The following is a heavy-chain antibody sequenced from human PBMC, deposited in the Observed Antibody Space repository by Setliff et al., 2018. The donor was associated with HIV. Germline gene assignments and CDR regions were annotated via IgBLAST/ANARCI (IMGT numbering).Heavy chain of an antibody. Sequence: SETLSLTCSVSGDSISNNKYYWSWIRQPAGKGPEWLGHVYTSGNTYYDPSLASRVAISLDRSKNQFSLKLDSVTAADTALYFCARGRGAWFEGSWFDPWGQGILVTVSS. CDR3: ARGRGAWFEGSWFDP. V-gene: IGHV4-61*09. J-gene: IGHJ5*02. CDR1: GDSISNNKYY. CDR2: VYTSGNT. D-gene: IGHD6-19*01.